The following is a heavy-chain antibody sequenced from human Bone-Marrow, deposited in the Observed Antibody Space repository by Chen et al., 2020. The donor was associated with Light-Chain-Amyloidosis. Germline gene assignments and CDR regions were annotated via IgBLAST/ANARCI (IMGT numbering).Heavy chain of an antibody. CDR3: ARGGYRSSNYCDY. J-gene: IGHJ4*02. D-gene: IGHD5-12*01. V-gene: IGHV3-33*01. CDR2: IWYDGSDK. Sequence: QVQLVESGGGVVQPGGSLRLSCAASGFSFRNSDMHWVRQAPGKGLEWVAIIWYDGSDKYYGDSVKGRFTISRDNSKNTLYLQMNSLSADDTAVYYCARGGYRSSNYCDYWGQGTLVTVSS. CDR1: GFSFRNSD.